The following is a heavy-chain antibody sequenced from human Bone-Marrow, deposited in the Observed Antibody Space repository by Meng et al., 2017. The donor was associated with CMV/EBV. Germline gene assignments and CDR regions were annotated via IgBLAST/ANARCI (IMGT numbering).Heavy chain of an antibody. Sequence: LSCTVSGRPISSGDYYWSWIRQPPGKGLEWIGYIYYSGSTYYNPSLKSRVTISVDTSKNQFSRKLSSVTAADTAVYYCARADIVVVPAAYYYYGMDVWGPGNTVTVSS. D-gene: IGHD2-2*01. CDR2: IYYSGST. J-gene: IGHJ6*02. CDR1: GRPISSGDYY. CDR3: ARADIVVVPAAYYYYGMDV. V-gene: IGHV4-30-4*08.